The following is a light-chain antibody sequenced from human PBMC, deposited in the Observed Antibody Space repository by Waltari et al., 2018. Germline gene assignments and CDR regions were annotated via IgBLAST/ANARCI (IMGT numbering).Light chain of an antibody. Sequence: QSALTQPRSVSGSPGQSVTIPCTGTSSDVGGYNSVSWYQPHPDKAPKLIIYVVTKRPSGVPDRLSGSKSGNTASLTISGLQAEDEADYYCCSYAARYTFVFGTGTKVTVL. CDR1: SSDVGGYNS. CDR2: VVT. J-gene: IGLJ1*01. V-gene: IGLV2-11*01. CDR3: CSYAARYTFV.